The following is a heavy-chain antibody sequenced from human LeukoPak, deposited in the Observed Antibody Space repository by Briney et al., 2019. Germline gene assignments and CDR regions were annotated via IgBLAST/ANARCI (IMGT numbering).Heavy chain of an antibody. Sequence: GGSLRLSCAGSGFTFTSYAMSWVRQAPGKGLEWVSAISGSGGSTYYADSVKGRFTISRDNSKNTLYLQMNSLRAEDTAVYYCAKDRQGYSYGYWGFDYWGQGTLVTVSS. CDR1: GFTFTSYA. D-gene: IGHD5-18*01. J-gene: IGHJ4*02. V-gene: IGHV3-23*01. CDR2: ISGSGGST. CDR3: AKDRQGYSYGYWGFDY.